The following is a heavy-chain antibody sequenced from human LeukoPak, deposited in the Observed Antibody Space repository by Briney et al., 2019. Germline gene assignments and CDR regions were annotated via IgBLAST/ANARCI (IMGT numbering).Heavy chain of an antibody. CDR3: ARHGGYSSSSDY. V-gene: IGHV4-61*02. D-gene: IGHD2-2*01. CDR2: IYTSGST. CDR1: GGSISSGSYY. J-gene: IGHJ4*02. Sequence: PSQTLSLTCTVSGGSISSGSYYWSWIRQPAGKGLEWIGRIYTSGSTNYNPSLKSRVTISVDPSKNQFSLKLTSVTAADTAVYYCARHGGYSSSSDYWGQGTLVTVSS.